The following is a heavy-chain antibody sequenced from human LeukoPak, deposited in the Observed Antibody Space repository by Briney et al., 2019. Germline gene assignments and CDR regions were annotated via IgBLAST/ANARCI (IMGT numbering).Heavy chain of an antibody. D-gene: IGHD7-27*01. CDR1: GFTFSSYE. CDR3: ARTELGTDAFDI. V-gene: IGHV3-48*03. J-gene: IGHJ3*02. Sequence: GGSLRLSCAASGFTFSSYEMNWVRQAPGKGLEWASYISSSGSTIYYADSVKGRFTISRDNAKNSLYLQMNSLRAEDTAVYYCARTELGTDAFDIWGQGTMVTVSS. CDR2: ISSSGSTI.